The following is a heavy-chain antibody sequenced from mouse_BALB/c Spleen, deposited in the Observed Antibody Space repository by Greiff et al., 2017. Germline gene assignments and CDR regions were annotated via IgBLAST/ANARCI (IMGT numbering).Heavy chain of an antibody. D-gene: IGHD1-1*01. CDR1: RYTFTSYV. CDR2: INPYNDGT. V-gene: IGHV1-14*01. Sequence: VQLQQSGPELVKPGASVKMSCKASRYTFTSYVMHWVKQKPGQGLEWIGYINPYNDGTKYNEKFKGKATLTSDKSSSTAYMELSSLTSEDSAVYYCARSMDYGRSYVGNLAYWGQGTLVTVSA. J-gene: IGHJ3*01. CDR3: ARSMDYGRSYVGNLAY.